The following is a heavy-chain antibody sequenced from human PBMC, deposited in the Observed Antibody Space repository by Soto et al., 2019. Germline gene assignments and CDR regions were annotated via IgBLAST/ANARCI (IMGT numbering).Heavy chain of an antibody. CDR1: GFAFSNCA. J-gene: IGHJ4*02. CDR2: IKTSGDTT. D-gene: IGHD2-21*02. V-gene: IGHV3-23*05. CDR3: TKDVTGDIGADF. Sequence: GGSLRLSCAASGFAFSNCAMSWVRQAPGKGLEWVSTIKTSGDTTFYADPVKGRFTTSRDDSKNTLYLQMNSLRAEDTATYYCTKDVTGDIGADFWGQGTPVAVSS.